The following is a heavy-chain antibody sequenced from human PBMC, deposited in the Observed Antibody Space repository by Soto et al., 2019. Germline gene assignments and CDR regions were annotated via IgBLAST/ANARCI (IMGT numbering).Heavy chain of an antibody. D-gene: IGHD2-8*02. CDR3: ARGPGTGHLFDY. J-gene: IGHJ4*02. V-gene: IGHV3-15*01. CDR1: GLTFSNVW. Sequence: LRLSCAASGLTFSNVWMTWVRQAPGKGLEWVGRIKSKSDGETADVAAPVKARFTISRDDSKNTVYLQMDSLTDEDTAVYYCARGPGTGHLFDYWGQGTLVTVSS. CDR2: IKSKSDGETA.